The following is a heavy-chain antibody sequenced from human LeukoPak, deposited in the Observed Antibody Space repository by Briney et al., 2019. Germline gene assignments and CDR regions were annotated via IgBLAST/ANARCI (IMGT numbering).Heavy chain of an antibody. Sequence: PGGSLRLSCATSGFTFDKYGIHWVRQAPGKGLEWVAVIWHDGSRSHYADSLKGRFTISRDNSKDTAFLQMNSLRAEDTAVYYCARESRYYDSSGYYYAGGYYFDYWGQGTLVTVSS. D-gene: IGHD3-22*01. CDR3: ARESRYYDSSGYYYAGGYYFDY. CDR2: IWHDGSRS. CDR1: GFTFDKYG. J-gene: IGHJ4*02. V-gene: IGHV3-33*01.